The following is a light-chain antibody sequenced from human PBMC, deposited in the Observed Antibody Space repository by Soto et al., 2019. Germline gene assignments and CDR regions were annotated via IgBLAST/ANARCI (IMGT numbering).Light chain of an antibody. J-gene: IGKJ5*01. CDR3: QQYHTSPIT. CDR1: QSFSGSY. Sequence: ENVLTQSPGTLSLSPGDRATLSCRASQSFSGSYLAWYQQKPGQAPRLLIYGASIRATGIPDRFSGSGSGTDFTLTISRLEPEDFAVYYCQQYHTSPITFGQGTRLEIK. V-gene: IGKV3-20*01. CDR2: GAS.